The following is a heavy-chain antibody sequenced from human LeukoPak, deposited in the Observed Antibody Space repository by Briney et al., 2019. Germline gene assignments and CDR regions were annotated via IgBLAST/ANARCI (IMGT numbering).Heavy chain of an antibody. Sequence: GSSVKVSCKAPGGTFSSYAISWVRQAPGQGLEWMGGIIPIFGTANYAQKFQGRVTITTDESTSTAYMELSSLRSEDTAVYYCATSRAGRRDGYNLIYWGQGTLVTVSS. V-gene: IGHV1-69*05. D-gene: IGHD5-24*01. J-gene: IGHJ4*02. CDR3: ATSRAGRRDGYNLIY. CDR1: GGTFSSYA. CDR2: IIPIFGTA.